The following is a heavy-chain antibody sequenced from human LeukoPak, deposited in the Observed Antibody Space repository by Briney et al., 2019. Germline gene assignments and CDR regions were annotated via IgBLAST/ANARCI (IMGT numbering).Heavy chain of an antibody. V-gene: IGHV4-39*01. CDR3: ASPTSGRFLEWFFDY. J-gene: IGHJ4*02. CDR2: IYYSGST. CDR1: GGSISRSSYY. D-gene: IGHD3-3*01. Sequence: PSETLSLTCTVSGGSISRSSYYWGWIRQPPGKGLEWIGSIYYSGSTYYNPSLKSRVTISVDTSKNQFSLKLSSVTAADTAVYYRASPTSGRFLEWFFDYWGQGTLVTVSS.